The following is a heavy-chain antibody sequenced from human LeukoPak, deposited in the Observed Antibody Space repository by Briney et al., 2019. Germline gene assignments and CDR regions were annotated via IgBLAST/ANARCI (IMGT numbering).Heavy chain of an antibody. D-gene: IGHD3-3*01. Sequence: SETLSLTCAVSGYSISSGYYWGWIRQPPGKGLEWIGSIYHSGSTYYNPSLKSRVTISVDTSKTHFSLKLSSVTAADTAVYYCARHSGPYYDFWSGYYRDYYYYYYMDVWGKGTTVTVSS. CDR2: IYHSGST. V-gene: IGHV4-38-2*01. J-gene: IGHJ6*03. CDR1: GYSISSGYY. CDR3: ARHSGPYYDFWSGYYRDYYYYYYMDV.